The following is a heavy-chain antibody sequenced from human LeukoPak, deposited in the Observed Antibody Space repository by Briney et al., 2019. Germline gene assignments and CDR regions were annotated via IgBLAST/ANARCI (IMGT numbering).Heavy chain of an antibody. J-gene: IGHJ4*02. CDR3: ARGQEQWLVRWKFDY. CDR1: GYTFTGYY. D-gene: IGHD6-19*01. Sequence: ASVKVSCKASGYTFTGYYMHWVRQAPGQGLEWMGWINPNSGGTNYAQKFQGWVTMTRDTSISTAYMELSRLRSDDTAVYYCARGQEQWLVRWKFDYWGQGTLVAVTS. CDR2: INPNSGGT. V-gene: IGHV1-2*04.